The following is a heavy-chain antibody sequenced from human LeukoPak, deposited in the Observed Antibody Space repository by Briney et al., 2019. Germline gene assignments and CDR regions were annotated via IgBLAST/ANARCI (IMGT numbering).Heavy chain of an antibody. V-gene: IGHV3-9*01. Sequence: GGSLRLSCAASGFTFDDYAMHWVRQAPGKGLEWVSGISWNSGSIGYADSVKGRFTISRDNAKNSLYLQMNGLRAEDTALYYCAKDVYSSSWYYFHYWGQGTLVTVSS. CDR2: ISWNSGSI. J-gene: IGHJ4*02. CDR1: GFTFDDYA. D-gene: IGHD6-13*01. CDR3: AKDVYSSSWYYFHY.